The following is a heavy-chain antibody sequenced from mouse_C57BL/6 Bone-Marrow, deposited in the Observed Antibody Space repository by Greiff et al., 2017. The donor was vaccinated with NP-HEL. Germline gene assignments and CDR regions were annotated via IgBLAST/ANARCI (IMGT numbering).Heavy chain of an antibody. Sequence: QVQLQQSGPELVRPGASVKISCKAPGYTFTSHWMQWVRQRPGQGLEWIGEIFPGSGSTYSNEKFKGKATLTVDTSSSTAYMKLSSLSSEDSAVNFCAKSWDVCYFDYWGQGTTLTVSS. CDR3: AKSWDVCYFDY. J-gene: IGHJ2*01. D-gene: IGHD4-1*01. CDR2: IFPGSGST. CDR1: GYTFTSHW. V-gene: IGHV1-56*01.